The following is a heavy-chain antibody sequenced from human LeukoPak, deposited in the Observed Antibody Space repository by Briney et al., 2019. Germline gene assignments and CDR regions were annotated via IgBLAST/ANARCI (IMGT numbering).Heavy chain of an antibody. J-gene: IGHJ6*03. V-gene: IGHV4-59*11. CDR1: GGSISSHY. CDR3: ATLTREWGYYYYMDV. D-gene: IGHD3-3*01. CDR2: IYYSGST. Sequence: SETLSLTCTVSGGSISSHYWSWIRQPPGKGLEWIGYIYYSGSTNYNPSLKSRVTISVDTSKNQFSLKLSSVTAADTAVYYCATLTREWGYYYYMDVWGKGTTVTVPS.